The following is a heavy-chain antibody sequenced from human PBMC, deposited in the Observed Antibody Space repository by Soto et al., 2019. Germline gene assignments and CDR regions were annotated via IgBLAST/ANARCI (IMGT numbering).Heavy chain of an antibody. J-gene: IGHJ6*01. CDR3: ASAGGYDDSSGRDGPYYYYYGMDV. CDR1: GGTFSSYA. V-gene: IGHV1-69*13. CDR2: IIPIFGTA. Sequence: GASVKVSCKASGGTFSSYAISWVRQAPGQGLEWMGGIIPIFGTANYAQKFQGRVTITADESTSPAYMELSSLRSEDTAVYYCASAGGYDDSSGRDGPYYYYYGMDVWGQGTTVTVSS. D-gene: IGHD3-22*01.